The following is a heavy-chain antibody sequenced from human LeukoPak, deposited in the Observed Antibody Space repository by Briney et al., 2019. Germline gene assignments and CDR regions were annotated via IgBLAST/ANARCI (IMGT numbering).Heavy chain of an antibody. Sequence: ASVKVSCKASGYTFTGYYMHWVRPAPGQGLEWMGIINPSGGSTSYAQKFQGRVTMTRDTSTSTVYMELSSLRSEDTAVYYCARVRYDTYYFDYWGQGTLVTVSS. CDR3: ARVRYDTYYFDY. J-gene: IGHJ4*02. D-gene: IGHD3-22*01. CDR1: GYTFTGYY. CDR2: INPSGGST. V-gene: IGHV1-46*01.